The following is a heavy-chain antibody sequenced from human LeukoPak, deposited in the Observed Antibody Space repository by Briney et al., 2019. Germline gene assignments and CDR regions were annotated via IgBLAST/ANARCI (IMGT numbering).Heavy chain of an antibody. CDR1: GFTFSSYA. CDR2: ISGSGGST. CDR3: ANLITMIVFGAFDI. V-gene: IGHV3-23*01. Sequence: GGSLRLSCAASGFTFSSYAMSWVRQAPGKGLEWVSVISGSGGSTYYADSVKGRFTISRDNSKNTLYLQMNSLRAEDTAVYYCANLITMIVFGAFDIWGQGTMVTVSS. D-gene: IGHD3-22*01. J-gene: IGHJ3*02.